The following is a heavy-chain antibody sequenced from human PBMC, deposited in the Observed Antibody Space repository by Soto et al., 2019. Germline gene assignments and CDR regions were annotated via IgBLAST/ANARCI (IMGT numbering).Heavy chain of an antibody. J-gene: IGHJ5*02. CDR2: INAHSGDT. Sequence: ASVKVSCKASGFAFTGYYIHWLRQAPGQGLEWIGWINAHSGDTEYAKKFQGRVTLTRDTSIATAYLTLTSLTSDDTALYYCAKDLTRQLAYWLDPWGQGTKVTLSS. CDR1: GFAFTGYY. CDR3: AKDLTRQLAYWLDP. D-gene: IGHD6-6*01. V-gene: IGHV1-2*02.